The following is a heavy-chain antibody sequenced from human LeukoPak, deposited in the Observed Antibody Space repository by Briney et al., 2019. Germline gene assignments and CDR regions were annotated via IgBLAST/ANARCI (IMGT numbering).Heavy chain of an antibody. J-gene: IGHJ4*02. D-gene: IGHD3-22*01. CDR1: GGSISSSSYY. Sequence: PETLSLTCTVSGGSISSSSYYWGWIRQPPGKGLEWIGSIYYSGSTYYNPSLKSRVTISVDTSKNQFSLKLSSVTAADTAVYYCARHGIRGYYYPPFDYWGQGTLVTVSS. CDR3: ARHGIRGYYYPPFDY. V-gene: IGHV4-39*01. CDR2: IYYSGST.